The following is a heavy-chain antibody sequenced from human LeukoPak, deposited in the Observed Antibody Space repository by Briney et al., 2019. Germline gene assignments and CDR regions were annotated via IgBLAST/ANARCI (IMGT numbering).Heavy chain of an antibody. D-gene: IGHD3-10*01. CDR2: IYNSGSYT. J-gene: IGHJ4*02. V-gene: IGHV3-11*03. Sequence: PGGSLRLSCAASGFTFSDYYMSWIRQAPGTGLEWVSYIYNSGSYTNYADSVKGRFTISRDNAKKSLYLQMNSLRAEDTAVYYCARNYGSGRGLDCWGQGTLVTVFS. CDR1: GFTFSDYY. CDR3: ARNYGSGRGLDC.